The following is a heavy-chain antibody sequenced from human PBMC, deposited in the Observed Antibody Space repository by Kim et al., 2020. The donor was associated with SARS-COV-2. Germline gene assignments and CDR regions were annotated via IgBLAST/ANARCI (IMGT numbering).Heavy chain of an antibody. V-gene: IGHV3-7*01. CDR1: GFTFSSYW. CDR2: IKQDGSEK. Sequence: GGSLRLSCAASGFTFSSYWMSWVRQAPGKGLEWVANIKQDGSEKYYVDSVKGRFTISRDNAKNSLYLQMNSLRAEDTAVYYCARVPGTMIVVVFNWFDPWGQGTLVTVSS. J-gene: IGHJ5*02. D-gene: IGHD3-22*01. CDR3: ARVPGTMIVVVFNWFDP.